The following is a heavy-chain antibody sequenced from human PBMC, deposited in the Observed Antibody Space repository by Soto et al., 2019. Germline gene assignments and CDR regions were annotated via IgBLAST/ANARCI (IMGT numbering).Heavy chain of an antibody. D-gene: IGHD1-26*01. CDR1: GFTFSSYA. J-gene: IGHJ4*02. CDR3: AKEPYSGSYTRRYYFDY. CDR2: ISGSGGST. Sequence: EVQLLESGGGLVQPGGSLRLSCAASGFTFSSYAMSWVRQAPGKGLEWVSAISGSGGSTYYADSVKGRFTISRDNSKNTLYLQMNSLRAEDTAVYYCAKEPYSGSYTRRYYFDYWGQGTLVTVSS. V-gene: IGHV3-23*01.